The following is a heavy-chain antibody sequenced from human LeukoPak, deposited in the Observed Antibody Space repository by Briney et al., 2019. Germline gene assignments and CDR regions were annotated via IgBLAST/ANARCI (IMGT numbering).Heavy chain of an antibody. Sequence: SVKVSCKASGGTFSSYAVSWVRQAPGQGLEWMGRIIPILGIANYAQKFQGRVTITADKSTSTAYMELSSLRSEDTAVYYCARGITTNYWGQGTLVTVSS. CDR2: IIPILGIA. J-gene: IGHJ4*02. CDR1: GGTFSSYA. D-gene: IGHD3-10*01. CDR3: ARGITTNY. V-gene: IGHV1-69*04.